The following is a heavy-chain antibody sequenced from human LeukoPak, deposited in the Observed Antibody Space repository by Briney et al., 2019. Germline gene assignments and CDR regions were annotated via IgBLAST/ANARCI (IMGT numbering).Heavy chain of an antibody. V-gene: IGHV3-48*01. CDR2: INHNGEMI. Sequence: GSLRLSCAASGFTFSNYVMSWVRQAPGKGLEWVSYINHNGEMIFYPDFVKGRFTISRDNAKKSMYLQMNSLRGEDTAVYSCARDNYWAFYYLGQGTLVTVSS. J-gene: IGHJ4*02. CDR1: GFTFSNYV. D-gene: IGHD2-8*02. CDR3: ARDNYWAFYY.